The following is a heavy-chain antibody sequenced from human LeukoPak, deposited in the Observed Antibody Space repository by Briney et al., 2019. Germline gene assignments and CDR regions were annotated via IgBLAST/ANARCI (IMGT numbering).Heavy chain of an antibody. V-gene: IGHV4-34*01. CDR3: ARGHIVVVVATTLSDAFDM. Sequence: SETLSLTCAVYSGTFSGYYWSWIRQPPGKGLEWIGEINHRGSTNYNPSLKSRVTISVDTSKNQVSLKLNSVTAADTAVYYCARGHIVVVVATTLSDAFDMWGQGTMVTVSS. CDR1: SGTFSGYY. D-gene: IGHD2-15*01. J-gene: IGHJ3*02. CDR2: INHRGST.